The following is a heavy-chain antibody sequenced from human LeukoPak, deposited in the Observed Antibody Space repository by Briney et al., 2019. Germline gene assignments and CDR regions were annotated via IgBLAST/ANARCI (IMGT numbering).Heavy chain of an antibody. CDR1: GYTFTSYA. D-gene: IGHD2-2*02. V-gene: IGHV1-2*06. J-gene: IGHJ5*02. Sequence: GTSVKVSCKASGYTFTSYAMNWVRQAPGQGLEWMGRINPNSGGTNYAQKFQGRVTMTRDTSISTAYMELSRLRSDDTAVYYCARVPQFTSCYTAGLCWFDPWGQGTLVTVSS. CDR3: ARVPQFTSCYTAGLCWFDP. CDR2: INPNSGGT.